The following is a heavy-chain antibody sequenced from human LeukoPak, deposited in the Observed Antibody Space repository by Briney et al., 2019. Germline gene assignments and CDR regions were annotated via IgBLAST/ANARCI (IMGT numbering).Heavy chain of an antibody. CDR2: INPNSGGT. V-gene: IGHV1-2*02. Sequence: ASVKVSCKASGYXFTGYFMHWVRQAPGQGLEWMGWINPNSGGTNYAQKFQGRATMTRDTSISTAYMELRRLRYDDTAVYYCATAVIVAVFGDAFDIWGQGTLVTVSS. CDR1: GYXFTGYF. D-gene: IGHD6-13*01. CDR3: ATAVIVAVFGDAFDI. J-gene: IGHJ3*02.